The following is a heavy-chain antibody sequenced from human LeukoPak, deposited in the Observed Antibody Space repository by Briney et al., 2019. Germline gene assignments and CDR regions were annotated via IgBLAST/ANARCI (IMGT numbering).Heavy chain of an antibody. J-gene: IGHJ3*02. D-gene: IGHD5/OR15-5a*01. CDR3: VRGGIQVSGIDAFDI. V-gene: IGHV3-13*01. CDR1: GFTFRNYD. Sequence: GGSLRLSCAASGFTFRNYDMHWVRQFPGRGLEWVSAIGIADDTHYPDSVKGRFTISRENAKNSLYLQMNSLKDGDTAVYYCVRGGIQVSGIDAFDIWGQGTMVTVSS. CDR2: IGIADDT.